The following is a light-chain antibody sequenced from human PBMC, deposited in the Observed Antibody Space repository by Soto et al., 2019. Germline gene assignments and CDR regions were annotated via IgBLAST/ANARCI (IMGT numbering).Light chain of an antibody. CDR1: QSISSW. J-gene: IGKJ1*01. CDR3: QQYNSYSLT. V-gene: IGKV1-5*01. Sequence: DIQMPQSPSTLSASVGERVPITCRASQSISSWLAWYQQKPGKAPKLLIYDASSLESGVPSRFSGSGSGTEFTLTISSLQPDEFATYYCQQYNSYSLTFGQGTKVDI. CDR2: DAS.